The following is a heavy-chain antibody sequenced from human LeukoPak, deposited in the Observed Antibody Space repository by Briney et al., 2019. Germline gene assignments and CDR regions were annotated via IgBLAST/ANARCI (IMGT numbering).Heavy chain of an antibody. CDR2: IYYSGST. D-gene: IGHD3-9*01. CDR3: ARSGGYFDWLSYYFDY. V-gene: IGHV4-59*01. Sequence: KTSETLSLTCTVSGGSISSYYWSWIRQPPGKGLEWIGYIYYSGSTNYNPSLKSRVTISVDTSKNQFSLKLSSVTAAGTAVYYCARSGGYFDWLSYYFDYWGQGTLVTVSS. CDR1: GGSISSYY. J-gene: IGHJ4*02.